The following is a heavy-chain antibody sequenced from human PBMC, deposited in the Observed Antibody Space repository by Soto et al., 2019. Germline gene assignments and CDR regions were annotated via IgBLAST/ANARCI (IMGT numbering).Heavy chain of an antibody. J-gene: IGHJ3*02. Sequence: QVQLQESGPGLVKPSQTLSLTCTVSGGSISTEYYWSWIRQPPGKGLEWIGYIYYSGSTYYNPSLKNRVTISVDTSXNXXXXXXXXVXXXXTAXXXXXXXXYRGANSRDAFDIWGQGTMVTVSS. D-gene: IGHD7-27*01. CDR3: XXXXYRGANSRDAFDI. V-gene: IGHV4-30-4*01. CDR1: GGSISTEYY. CDR2: IYYSGST.